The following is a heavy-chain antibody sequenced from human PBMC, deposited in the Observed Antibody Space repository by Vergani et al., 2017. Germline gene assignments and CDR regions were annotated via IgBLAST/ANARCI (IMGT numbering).Heavy chain of an antibody. CDR3: ASDLIAGYSSGWSPY. CDR2: IKQDGSEK. D-gene: IGHD6-19*01. Sequence: EVQLVESGGGLVPPGGSLRLSCAASGFTFSSYWMSWVREAPGKGLEWVANIKQDGSEKYYVDSVKGRFTISRDNAKNSLYLQMNSLRAEDTAVYYCASDLIAGYSSGWSPYWGQGTLVTVSS. V-gene: IGHV3-7*01. CDR1: GFTFSSYW. J-gene: IGHJ4*02.